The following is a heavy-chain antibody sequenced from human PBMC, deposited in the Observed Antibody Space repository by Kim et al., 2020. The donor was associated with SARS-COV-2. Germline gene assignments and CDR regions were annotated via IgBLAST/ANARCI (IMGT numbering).Heavy chain of an antibody. CDR2: IYYSGST. CDR3: ARWDTGIVGANIVSADAFDI. CDR1: GGSISSSSYY. V-gene: IGHV4-39*07. D-gene: IGHD1-26*01. Sequence: SETLSLTCTVSGGSISSSSYYWGWIRQPPGKGLEWIGSIYYSGSTYYNPSLKSRVTISVDTSKNQFSLKLSSVTAADTAVYYCARWDTGIVGANIVSADAFDIWGQGTMVTVSS. J-gene: IGHJ3*02.